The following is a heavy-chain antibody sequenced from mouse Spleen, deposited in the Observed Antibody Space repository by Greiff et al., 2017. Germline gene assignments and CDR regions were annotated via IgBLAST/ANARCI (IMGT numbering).Heavy chain of an antibody. CDR1: GFSLTNYA. CDR3: ARNFGDYGYWYFDV. Sequence: VMLVESGPGLVAPSQSLSITCTVSGFSLTNYAVHWVRQSPGKGLEWLGVIWSDGSTDYNAAFISRLSISKDNSKSQVFFKMNSLQADDTAIYYCARNFGDYGYWYFDVWGAGTTVTVSS. D-gene: IGHD1-1*01. V-gene: IGHV2-4-1*01. CDR2: IWSDGST. J-gene: IGHJ1*01.